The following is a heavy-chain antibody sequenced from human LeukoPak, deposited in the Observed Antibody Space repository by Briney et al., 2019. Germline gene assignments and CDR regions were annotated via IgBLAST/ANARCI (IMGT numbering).Heavy chain of an antibody. V-gene: IGHV4-31*03. CDR3: ARLTTVATIYGMDV. CDR1: GGSISSGGYY. Sequence: SQTLSLTCTVSGGSISSGGYYWSWIRQHPGKGLEWIGHISYSGSTYYNPSLKSRVTISVDTSKNQFSLKLSSVAAADTAVYYCARLTTVATIYGMDVWGQGTTVTVSS. J-gene: IGHJ6*02. CDR2: ISYSGST. D-gene: IGHD5-12*01.